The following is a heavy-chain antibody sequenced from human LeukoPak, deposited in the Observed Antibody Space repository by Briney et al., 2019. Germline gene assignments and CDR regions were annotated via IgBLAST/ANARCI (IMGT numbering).Heavy chain of an antibody. CDR2: IYHSGST. CDR3: ARSRSPGSDAFDI. CDR1: GGSIGSGGYS. Sequence: SETLSLTCAVSGGSIGSGGYSWSWIRQPPGKGLEWIGYIYHSGSTYYNPSLKSRVTISVDRSKNQFSLKLSSVTAADTAVYYCARSRSPGSDAFDIWGQGTMVTVSS. D-gene: IGHD2-2*01. J-gene: IGHJ3*02. V-gene: IGHV4-30-2*01.